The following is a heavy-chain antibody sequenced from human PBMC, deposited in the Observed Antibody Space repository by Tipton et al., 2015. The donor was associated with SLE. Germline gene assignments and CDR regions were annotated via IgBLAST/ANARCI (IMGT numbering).Heavy chain of an antibody. Sequence: TLSLTCTVSGGSISSSSYYWGWIRQPPGKGLEWIGNIYYTGNTFYSPSLKSRVTISVDTSKNQFSLKLDSVTAADSAVYYCVRDHPWWRAFDIWGPGTLVTVSS. CDR3: VRDHPWWRAFDI. D-gene: IGHD2-15*01. CDR2: IYYTGNT. V-gene: IGHV4-39*07. CDR1: GGSISSSSYY. J-gene: IGHJ3*02.